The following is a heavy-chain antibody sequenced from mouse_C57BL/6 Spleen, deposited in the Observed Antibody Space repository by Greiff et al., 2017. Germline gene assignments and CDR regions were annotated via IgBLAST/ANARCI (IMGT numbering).Heavy chain of an antibody. D-gene: IGHD4-1*02. CDR2: ISYDGSN. CDR3: ARDGPTGTPFAY. Sequence: EVQLQESGPGLVKPSQSLSLTCSVTGYSITSGYYWNWIRQFPGNKLEWMGYISYDGSNNYNPSLKNRISITRDTSKNQFFLKLNSVTTEDTATYYCARDGPTGTPFAYWGQGTLVTVSA. V-gene: IGHV3-6*01. J-gene: IGHJ3*01. CDR1: GYSITSGYY.